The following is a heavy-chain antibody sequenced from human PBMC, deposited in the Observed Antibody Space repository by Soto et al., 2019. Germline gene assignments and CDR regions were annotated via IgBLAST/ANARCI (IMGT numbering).Heavy chain of an antibody. CDR1: GGSFSGYY. D-gene: IGHD3-3*01. Sequence: LTCAVYGGSFSGYYWSWIRQPPGKGLEWIGEINHSGSTNYNTSLKSRVTISVDTSKNQFSLKLSSVTAADTTVYYCARYDFWSGYFSYWGQGTLVTGSS. V-gene: IGHV4-34*01. CDR3: ARYDFWSGYFSY. J-gene: IGHJ4*02. CDR2: INHSGST.